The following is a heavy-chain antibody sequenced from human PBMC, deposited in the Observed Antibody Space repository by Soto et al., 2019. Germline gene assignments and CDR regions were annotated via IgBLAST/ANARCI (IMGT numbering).Heavy chain of an antibody. CDR3: ARVAAFDCSSTSCYAYYYYYYMDV. Sequence: SETLSLTCTVSGGSISSYYWSWIRQPPGKGLEWIRYFYYIGSTNYNPPLKSRVTISVDTSKNQSSLKLSFVTAADTAVYYCARVAAFDCSSTSCYAYYYYYYMDVWGKGTTVTVSS. D-gene: IGHD2-2*01. CDR2: FYYIGST. J-gene: IGHJ6*03. CDR1: GGSISSYY. V-gene: IGHV4-59*01.